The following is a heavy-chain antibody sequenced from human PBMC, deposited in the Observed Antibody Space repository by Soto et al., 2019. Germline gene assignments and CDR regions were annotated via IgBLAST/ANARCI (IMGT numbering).Heavy chain of an antibody. J-gene: IGHJ6*02. D-gene: IGHD6-6*01. CDR1: GFTISSYS. CDR3: ERPEYSSSSYGMDV. V-gene: IGHV3-48*02. CDR2: ISSSSSTI. Sequence: GGSLSLSCAASGFTISSYSMNWVRQAPGKGLEWVSYISSSSSTIYYADSVKGRFTISRDNAKNSLYLQMNSLRDEDTAVYYCERPEYSSSSYGMDVWGQGTTVTVSS.